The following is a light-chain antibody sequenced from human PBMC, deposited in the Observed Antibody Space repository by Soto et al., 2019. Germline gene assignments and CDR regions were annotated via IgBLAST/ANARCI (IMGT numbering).Light chain of an antibody. Sequence: DIQMTQSPSSLTASVGDRVTITCRASQAITNHLAWIQQKPGKAAESLIYAASTLHSGGPSRFSGSGSGTYFSLTISSLQPEDSATYYCQQYNSYPLTFGGGTRVEIK. CDR2: AAS. J-gene: IGKJ4*01. V-gene: IGKV1-16*01. CDR1: QAITNH. CDR3: QQYNSYPLT.